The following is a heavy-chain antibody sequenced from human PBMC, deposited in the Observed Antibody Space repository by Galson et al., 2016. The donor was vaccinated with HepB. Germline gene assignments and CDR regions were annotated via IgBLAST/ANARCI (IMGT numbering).Heavy chain of an antibody. CDR2: IYSGGST. V-gene: IGHV3-53*01. D-gene: IGHD3-10*01. Sequence: SLRLSCAASGFTVSNNYMSWVRQAPGKGLECVSLIYSGGSTSYADSVKGRFTISRDHFKNTLYLQMNSLRAEDMAVYFCTCVRSPGAYWGQGTLVTVSS. CDR3: TCVRSPGAY. J-gene: IGHJ4*02. CDR1: GFTVSNNY.